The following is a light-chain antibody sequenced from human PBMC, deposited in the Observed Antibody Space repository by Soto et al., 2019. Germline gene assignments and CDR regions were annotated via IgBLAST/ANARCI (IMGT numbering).Light chain of an antibody. CDR1: QRLRSTY. Sequence: EIVLTQSPGTLSLSPGERATLSCRASQRLRSTYLAWYQQKPGQAPRLLIYGASSRAPDIPARFSGSGSRTDFSRNISRLEAEDSAVYYCKQYGSYRYIFGQGSKLE. CDR2: GAS. J-gene: IGKJ2*01. V-gene: IGKV3-20*01. CDR3: KQYGSYRYI.